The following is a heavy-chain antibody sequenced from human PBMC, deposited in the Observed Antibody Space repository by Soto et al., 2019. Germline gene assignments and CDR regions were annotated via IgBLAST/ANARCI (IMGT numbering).Heavy chain of an antibody. Sequence: QVQLVQSGAEVKKPGASVKVSCKASGYSFTSYNINWVRQATGQGLEWVGWVNPNSGNTAYAQKFQGRVTMARDTYISTPYRELSGLTAEDTAVYYCARTLDFDYWGQGTLVTVSS. CDR3: ARTLDFDY. CDR2: VNPNSGNT. CDR1: GYSFTSYN. D-gene: IGHD3-3*02. V-gene: IGHV1-8*01. J-gene: IGHJ4*02.